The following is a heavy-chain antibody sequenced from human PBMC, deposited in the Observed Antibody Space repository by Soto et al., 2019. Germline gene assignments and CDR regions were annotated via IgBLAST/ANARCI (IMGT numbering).Heavy chain of an antibody. CDR2: IDPYDSYT. CDR1: GYNFNNYW. Sequence: GESLKISCKGSGYNFNNYWINWVRQMPGKGLEWMGRIDPYDSYTNYSPSFQGHVTISVDTSSSTAYLQWSSLKASDTAMYYCASSPRGYCSSTSCRELGNYYGMDVWGQGTTVTVSS. J-gene: IGHJ6*02. CDR3: ASSPRGYCSSTSCRELGNYYGMDV. D-gene: IGHD2-2*01. V-gene: IGHV5-10-1*01.